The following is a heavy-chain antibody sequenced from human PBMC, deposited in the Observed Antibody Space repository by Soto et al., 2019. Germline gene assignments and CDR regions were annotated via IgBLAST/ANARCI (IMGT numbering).Heavy chain of an antibody. J-gene: IGHJ6*02. D-gene: IGHD6-6*01. CDR1: GGTFTSYA. V-gene: IGHV1-69*06. Sequence: QVKLVQSGAEVKKPGPSVKVSCKASGGTFTSYAISWVRQAPGQGLEWMGGIIPIFGTANYAQKFQGRVTITADKSTSTAYMELSSLRSEDTAVYYCARGSSAHYYYYGMDVWGQGTTVTVSS. CDR3: ARGSSAHYYYYGMDV. CDR2: IIPIFGTA.